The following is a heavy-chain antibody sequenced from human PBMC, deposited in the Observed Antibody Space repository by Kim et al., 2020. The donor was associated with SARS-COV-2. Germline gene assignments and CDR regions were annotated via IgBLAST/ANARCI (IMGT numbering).Heavy chain of an antibody. Sequence: GGSLRLSCAASGFTFNHYSMHWVRLAPGRGLEWVSFITWDGEDTYYADSVKGRFTISRDNSKNSLYLQMNSLRTEDTALYYCAKSVYDGSGYYYYFDSWGRGPLHTVSS. V-gene: IGHV3-43*01. CDR2: ITWDGEDT. CDR1: GFTFNHYS. J-gene: IGHJ4*02. D-gene: IGHD3-22*01. CDR3: AKSVYDGSGYYYYFDS.